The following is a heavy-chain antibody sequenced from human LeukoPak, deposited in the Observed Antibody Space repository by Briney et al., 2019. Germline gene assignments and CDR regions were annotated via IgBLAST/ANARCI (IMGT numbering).Heavy chain of an antibody. D-gene: IGHD3-10*01. CDR3: AKDLGGSGNYYWSAFDF. Sequence: GGSLRLSCAASRFSLSSYAMSWVRQAPGKGLEWISTISGSGISTYYADSVKGRFTVSRDNSENTLYLQMSSLRAEDTAIYYCAKDLGGSGNYYWSAFDFWGQGTMVTVSS. J-gene: IGHJ3*01. CDR2: ISGSGIST. V-gene: IGHV3-23*01. CDR1: RFSLSSYA.